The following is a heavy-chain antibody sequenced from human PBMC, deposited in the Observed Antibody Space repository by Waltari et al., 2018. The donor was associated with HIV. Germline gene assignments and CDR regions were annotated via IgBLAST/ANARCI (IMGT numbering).Heavy chain of an antibody. J-gene: IGHJ4*02. V-gene: IGHV4-34*01. CDR2: INHSGST. D-gene: IGHD2-21*01. CDR1: GGSFRGYY. Sequence: QVQLQQWGAGLLKPSETLSLTCAVHGGSFRGYYWSWIRQPPGKGLEWIGEINHSGSTNYNPSLKSRVTISVDTSKNQFSLKLSSVTAADTAVYYCATGDRENYWGQGTLVTVSS. CDR3: ATGDRENY.